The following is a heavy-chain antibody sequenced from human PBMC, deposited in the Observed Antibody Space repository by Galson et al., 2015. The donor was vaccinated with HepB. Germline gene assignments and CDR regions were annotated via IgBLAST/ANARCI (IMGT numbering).Heavy chain of an antibody. J-gene: IGHJ4*02. CDR1: GYSFTSYW. D-gene: IGHD5-18*01. CDR3: ASSAEVDTAMAAFDY. CDR2: IDPSDSYT. V-gene: IGHV5-10-1*01. Sequence: QSGAEVKKPGESLRISCKGSGYSFTSYWISWVRQMPGKGLEWMGRIDPSDSYTNYSPSFQGHVTISADKSISTAYLQWSSLKASDTAMYYCASSAEVDTAMAAFDYWGQGTLVTVSS.